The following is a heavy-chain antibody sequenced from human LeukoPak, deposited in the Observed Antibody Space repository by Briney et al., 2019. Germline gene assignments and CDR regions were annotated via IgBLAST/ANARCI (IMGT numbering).Heavy chain of an antibody. J-gene: IGHJ3*02. CDR1: GGTFSSYA. CDR3: ARDTYYYDSSGYSGKDAFDI. D-gene: IGHD3-22*01. CDR2: IIPIFGTA. V-gene: IGHV1-69*13. Sequence: SVKVSCKASGGTFSSYAISWVRQAPGQGLEWMGGIIPIFGTANYAQKFQGRVTITADESTSTAYMELSSLRSEDTAVYYCARDTYYYDSSGYSGKDAFDIWGQGTMVTVSS.